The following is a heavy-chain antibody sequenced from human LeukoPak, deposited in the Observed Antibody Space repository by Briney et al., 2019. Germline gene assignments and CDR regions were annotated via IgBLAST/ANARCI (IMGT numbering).Heavy chain of an antibody. CDR1: GFTFSSYW. J-gene: IGHJ4*02. D-gene: IGHD1-26*01. V-gene: IGHV3-7*01. CDR3: ARDKIEGPTXXDY. Sequence: GGSLRLSCAASGFTFSSYWMSWVRQAPGKGLEWVANIKQDGRETYYVDSVKGRFTISRDNAKNSLYLQMNSLRAEDTAVYYCARDKIEGPTXXDYXXXGTXVTVS. CDR2: IKQDGRET.